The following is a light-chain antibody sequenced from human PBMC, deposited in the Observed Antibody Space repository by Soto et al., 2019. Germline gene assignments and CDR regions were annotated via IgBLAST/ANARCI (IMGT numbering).Light chain of an antibody. CDR1: SSDVGGYNY. CDR3: SSYTSSSTLS. Sequence: QSALNQPASVSGSPGQSITISCTGTSSDVGGYNYVSWYQQHPGKAPKLMIYEVSNRPSGVSNRFSGSKSGNTASLTISGLQAEDEADYYCSSYTSSSTLSFGTGTKVTVL. CDR2: EVS. V-gene: IGLV2-14*01. J-gene: IGLJ1*01.